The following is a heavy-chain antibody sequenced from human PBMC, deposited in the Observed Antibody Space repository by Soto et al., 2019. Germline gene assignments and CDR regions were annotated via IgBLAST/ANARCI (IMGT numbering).Heavy chain of an antibody. CDR2: INHSGST. J-gene: IGHJ6*02. D-gene: IGHD3-10*02. Sequence: NPSEPLSLTCAVYVGSFSGYYWSRIRQPPGKGLEWIGEINHSGSTNYNPSLKSRVTISVDTSKNQFSLKLSSVTAADTAVYYCARGQFQVLNVREGRYRNELSGPGSPVT. V-gene: IGHV4-34*01. CDR3: ARGQFQVLNVREGRYRNEL. CDR1: VGSFSGYY.